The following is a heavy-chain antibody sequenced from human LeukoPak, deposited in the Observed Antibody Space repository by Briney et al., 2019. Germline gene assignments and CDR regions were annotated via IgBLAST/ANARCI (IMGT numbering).Heavy chain of an antibody. CDR3: ATGAWYGSGSWGY. D-gene: IGHD3-10*01. CDR1: GFTFSRHD. Sequence: GTSLRLSCAASGFTFSRHDMHWVRQAPAKRLEWVAVIWYDGSNKDYADSVKGRFTISRDNSRNTVYLQMNGLRDDDTAMYYCATGAWYGSGSWGYWGQGTLVTVAS. CDR2: IWYDGSNK. V-gene: IGHV3-33*01. J-gene: IGHJ4*02.